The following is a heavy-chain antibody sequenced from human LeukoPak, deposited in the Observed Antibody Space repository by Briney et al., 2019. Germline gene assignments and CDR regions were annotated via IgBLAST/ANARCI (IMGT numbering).Heavy chain of an antibody. CDR2: INVGNGNT. CDR1: GYTFTSFA. J-gene: IGHJ4*02. V-gene: IGHV1-3*01. D-gene: IGHD6-19*01. Sequence: ASVKVSCKASGYTFTSFAIHWVRQAPGQRLEWMGWINVGNGNTKISQHFQGRVSITRDTSASTAYMELSYLRSEDTALYFCARSIVYSSDSDGGYYFDYWGQGTLVTVSS. CDR3: ARSIVYSSDSDGGYYFDY.